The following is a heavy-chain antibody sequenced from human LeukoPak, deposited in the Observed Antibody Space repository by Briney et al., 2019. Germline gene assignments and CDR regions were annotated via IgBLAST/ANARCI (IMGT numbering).Heavy chain of an antibody. CDR3: SNAHFRHY. V-gene: IGHV3-23*01. CDR1: GFTCTTYP. CDR2: ISGSGTST. J-gene: IGHJ4*02. Sequence: GGSLSLSCAFSGFTCTTYPMTWVRQAPGKGLEWVSAISGSGTSTYYADSVKGRFTISRDNSKNTLYLQINSLRAEDTAIYYCSNAHFRHYLGQGTLVTVSS. D-gene: IGHD2/OR15-2a*01.